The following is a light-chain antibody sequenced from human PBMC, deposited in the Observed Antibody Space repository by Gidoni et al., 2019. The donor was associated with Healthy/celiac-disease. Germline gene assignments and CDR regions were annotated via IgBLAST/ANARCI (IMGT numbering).Light chain of an antibody. CDR1: QSVSSN. J-gene: IGKJ4*01. V-gene: IGKV3-15*01. CDR3: QQYNNWPPNT. CDR2: GAS. Sequence: EIVMTQSPATLSVSPGERATLSCRASQSVSSNLAWYQQKPGQAPRLLIYGASTRATGIPASFSGSGSGTEFTLTISSLQSEDFAVYYCQQYNNWPPNTFXGXTKVEIK.